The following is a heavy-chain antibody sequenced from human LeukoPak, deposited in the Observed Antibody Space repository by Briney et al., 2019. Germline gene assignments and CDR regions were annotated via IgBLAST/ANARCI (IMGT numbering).Heavy chain of an antibody. D-gene: IGHD1-26*01. V-gene: IGHV6-1*01. CDR1: GDSVSSNSAT. CDR3: ARVGGHSGTYYDGFDI. CDR2: TYSRSKWYN. Sequence: SQTISLTCAISGDSVSSNSATWNWIRQSPSRGLEWLGRTYSRSKWYNEYAVSVRSRITITPDTSKNQFSLQLNSVTPEDTAVYYCARVGGHSGTYYDGFDIWGQGTMVTVSS. J-gene: IGHJ3*02.